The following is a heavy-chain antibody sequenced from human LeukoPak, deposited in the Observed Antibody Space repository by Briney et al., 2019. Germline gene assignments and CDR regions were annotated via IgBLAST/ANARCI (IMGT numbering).Heavy chain of an antibody. CDR2: IIPIFGTA. Sequence: SVKVSCKASGGTFSSYAISWVRQAPGQGLEWMGGIIPIFGTANYAQKFQGRVTITADESTSTAYMELSSLRSEDTAVYYCARERSDYYGSGSVDPWGQGTLVTVSS. D-gene: IGHD3-10*01. J-gene: IGHJ5*02. V-gene: IGHV1-69*01. CDR1: GGTFSSYA. CDR3: ARERSDYYGSGSVDP.